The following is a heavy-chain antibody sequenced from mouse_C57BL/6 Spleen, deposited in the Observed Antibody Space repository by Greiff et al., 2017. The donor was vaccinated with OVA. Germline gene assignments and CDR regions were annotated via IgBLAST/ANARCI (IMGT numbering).Heavy chain of an antibody. CDR2: INPGSGGT. CDR3: ARWDLVAY. J-gene: IGHJ3*01. CDR1: GYAFTNSL. Sequence: VQLQQSGAELVRPGTSVKVSCKASGYAFTNSLIEWVKQRPGQGLEWIGVINPGSGGTNYNEKFKGKATLTADKSSSTAYMQLSSLTSEDSAVYFCARWDLVAYWGQGTLVTVSA. D-gene: IGHD4-1*01. V-gene: IGHV1-54*01.